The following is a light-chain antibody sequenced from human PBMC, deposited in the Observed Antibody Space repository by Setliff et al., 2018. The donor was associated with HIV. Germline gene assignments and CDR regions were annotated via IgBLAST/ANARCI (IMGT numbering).Light chain of an antibody. CDR3: SSYTSSSLYV. V-gene: IGLV2-14*02. CDR1: SSDIGNYNV. J-gene: IGLJ1*01. CDR2: DVS. Sequence: QSVLTQPASVSGSPGHSITISCTGSSSDIGNYNVVSWYQQHPGKAPKLMIYDVSNRPSGVSNRFSGSKSGNTASLTISGLQAEDEADYYCSSYTSSSLYVFGTGTKVTVL.